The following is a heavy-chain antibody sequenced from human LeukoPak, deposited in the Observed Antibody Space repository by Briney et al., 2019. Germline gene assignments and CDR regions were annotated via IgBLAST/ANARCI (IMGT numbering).Heavy chain of an antibody. CDR2: INPNSRVT. J-gene: IGHJ4*02. D-gene: IGHD4-17*01. Sequence: ASVKVSCKASGYILTGYYMHWVRQAPGQGLEWMGWINPNSRVTNYAQKFQGRVTMTRDTSISTAYMELSRLRSDDTAVYYRARAWGTTVTTFFDYWGQGTLVTVSS. CDR1: GYILTGYY. CDR3: ARAWGTTVTTFFDY. V-gene: IGHV1-2*02.